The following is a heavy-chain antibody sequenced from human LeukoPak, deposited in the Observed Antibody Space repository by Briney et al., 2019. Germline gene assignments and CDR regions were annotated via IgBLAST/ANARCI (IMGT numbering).Heavy chain of an antibody. CDR2: ISGSGGST. CDR1: GFTFSSYA. V-gene: IGHV3-23*01. Sequence: GGSLRLSCAASGFTFSSYAMSWVRQAPGKGLEWVSAISGSGGSTYYADSVKGRFTISRDNSKNTLYLQMNSLRAEDTAVYYCAKAYDSSGYFPYFDYWGQGTLVTVSS. CDR3: AKAYDSSGYFPYFDY. J-gene: IGHJ4*02. D-gene: IGHD3-22*01.